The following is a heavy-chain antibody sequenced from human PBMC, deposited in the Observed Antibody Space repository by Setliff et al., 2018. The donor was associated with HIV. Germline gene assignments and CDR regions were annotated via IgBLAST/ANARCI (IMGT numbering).Heavy chain of an antibody. CDR3: GRQAWDHQSSGYFVDY. D-gene: IGHD6-19*01. V-gene: IGHV4-39*01. CDR2: IYYRGAT. CDR1: GGSISNSDFY. J-gene: IGHJ4*02. Sequence: SETLSLTCTVSGGSISNSDFYWGWIRQSPGKGLEWIGSIYYRGATYYNPTLQSRVTISADTSKNQFSLKLSSVTAADTAVYYCGRQAWDHQSSGYFVDYWGQGTLVTVSS.